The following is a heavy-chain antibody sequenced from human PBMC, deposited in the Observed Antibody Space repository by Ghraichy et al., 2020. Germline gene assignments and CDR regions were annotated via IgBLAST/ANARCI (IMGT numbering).Heavy chain of an antibody. CDR2: INHSGST. CDR3: ARVRMGPHCIGSICYSLNSEY. J-gene: IGHJ4*02. D-gene: IGHD2-8*02. V-gene: IGHV4-34*01. Sequence: SQTLSLTCAVYGGSFSGYYWSWIRQSPGKGLEWIGEINHSGSTNYNPSLKSRVTISRDTSKNQFSLKLTSVTAADTAVYYCARVRMGPHCIGSICYSLNSEYWGQGTLVTVSS. CDR1: GGSFSGYY.